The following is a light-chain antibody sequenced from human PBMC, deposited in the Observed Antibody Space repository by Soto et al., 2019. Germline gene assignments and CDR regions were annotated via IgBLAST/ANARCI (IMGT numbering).Light chain of an antibody. CDR2: GAS. V-gene: IGKV3-15*01. CDR1: QSVSSN. Sequence: EIVMTQSPATLSVPPGERATLSCRASQSVSSNLAWYQQRPGQAPRLLIYGASTRATGIPASFSGSGSGTEFTLTISSLQSEDFAAYYCQQYNNWPLTFGGGTKVEI. J-gene: IGKJ4*01. CDR3: QQYNNWPLT.